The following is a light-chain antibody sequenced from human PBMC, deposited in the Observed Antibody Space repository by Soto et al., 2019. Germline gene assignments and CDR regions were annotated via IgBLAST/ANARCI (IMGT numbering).Light chain of an antibody. Sequence: EIVLTQSPGTLSLSPGERATLSCRASQSVSSYLAWYQQKPGQAPRLLIHDASNRATAIPARFSGSGSGTDFTLTISSLDPEDFAVYYCQQRTKWPITFGQCTRLE. V-gene: IGKV3-11*01. CDR3: QQRTKWPIT. CDR1: QSVSSY. CDR2: DAS. J-gene: IGKJ5*01.